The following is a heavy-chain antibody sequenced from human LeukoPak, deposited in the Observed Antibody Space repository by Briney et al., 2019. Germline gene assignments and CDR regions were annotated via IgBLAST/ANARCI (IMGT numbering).Heavy chain of an antibody. Sequence: ASVKVSCKASEGTFGAYSLDWVRQAPGQGLEWMGRIIPILGIANYAQKFQGRVTITADKSTSTAYMELSSLRSGDTAVYYCASTGYVEMATINYWGQGTLVTVSS. CDR3: ASTGYVEMATINY. CDR1: EGTFGAYS. V-gene: IGHV1-69*02. J-gene: IGHJ4*02. D-gene: IGHD5-24*01. CDR2: IIPILGIA.